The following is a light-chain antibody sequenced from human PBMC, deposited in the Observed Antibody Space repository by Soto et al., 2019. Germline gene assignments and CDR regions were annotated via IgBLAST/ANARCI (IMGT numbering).Light chain of an antibody. J-gene: IGLJ1*01. CDR2: EVN. V-gene: IGLV2-8*01. Sequence: QSVLTQPPSASGSPGQSVTISCTGTSSDVGTYNYVSWYQQHPGKAPKLMIYEVNKRPAGVPDRFSGSKSGIMASLTVSGLQAENEADYFCSSYAGNTNLSVFGTGPKVTVL. CDR3: SSYAGNTNLSV. CDR1: SSDVGTYNY.